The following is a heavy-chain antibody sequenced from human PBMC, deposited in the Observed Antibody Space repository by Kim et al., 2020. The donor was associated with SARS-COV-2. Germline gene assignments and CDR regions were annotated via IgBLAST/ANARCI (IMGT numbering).Heavy chain of an antibody. J-gene: IGHJ4*02. D-gene: IGHD3-22*01. Sequence: YYADTMKGRFDVYRNNAKNSLYLQRTSLRAEDTAVYYCARLDNSRRYYFDSWGQGSLVTVSS. CDR3: ARLDNSRRYYFDS. V-gene: IGHV3-48*03.